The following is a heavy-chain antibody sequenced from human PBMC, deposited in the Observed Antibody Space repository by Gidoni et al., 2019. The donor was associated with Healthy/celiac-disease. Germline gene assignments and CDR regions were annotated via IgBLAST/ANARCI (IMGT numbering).Heavy chain of an antibody. CDR3: ARDPERASAFDI. V-gene: IGHV4-31*03. CDR1: GCSISSGGYY. J-gene: IGHJ3*02. Sequence: QVQLQESGPGLVKPSKTLSLTGTVSGCSISSGGYYWSWIRQHPGKGLDWIGYIYYSGSTYYNPSLKIRVTISVDTSKNQFSLKLSSVTAADTAVYYCARDPERASAFDIWGQGTMVTVSS. CDR2: IYYSGST. D-gene: IGHD1-1*01.